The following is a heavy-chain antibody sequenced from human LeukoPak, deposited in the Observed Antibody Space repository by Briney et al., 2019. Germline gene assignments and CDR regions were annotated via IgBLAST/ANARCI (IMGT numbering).Heavy chain of an antibody. D-gene: IGHD2-2*01. V-gene: IGHV4-31*03. CDR3: ARVVPAAKKTYYFDY. CDR1: GGSISSGGYY. J-gene: IGHJ4*02. Sequence: SETLSLTCTASGGSISSGGYYWSWIRQHPGKGPEWIGYIYYSGSTYYNPSLKSRVTISVDTSKNQFSLKLSSVTAADTAVYYCARVVPAAKKTYYFDYWGQGTLVTVSS. CDR2: IYYSGST.